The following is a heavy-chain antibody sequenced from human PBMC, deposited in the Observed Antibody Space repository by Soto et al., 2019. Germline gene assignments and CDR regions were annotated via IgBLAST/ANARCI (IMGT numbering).Heavy chain of an antibody. D-gene: IGHD3-10*01. Sequence: GGSLRVSCAASGFTFSSYGMHWVRQAPGKGLEWVAVISYDGSNKYYADSVKGRFTISRDNSKNTLYLQMNSLRAEDTAVYYCAKDYGSGSYYNGYLFDYWGQGTLVTVSS. CDR2: ISYDGSNK. CDR3: AKDYGSGSYYNGYLFDY. V-gene: IGHV3-30*18. CDR1: GFTFSSYG. J-gene: IGHJ4*02.